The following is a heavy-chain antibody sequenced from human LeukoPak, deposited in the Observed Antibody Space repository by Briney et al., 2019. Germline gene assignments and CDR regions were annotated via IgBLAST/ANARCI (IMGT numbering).Heavy chain of an antibody. D-gene: IGHD3-10*01. J-gene: IGHJ4*02. CDR1: GFTFSDYY. CDR3: ARSPYTYGSGSYFDY. V-gene: IGHV3-11*03. Sequence: PGGSLRLSCAASGFTFSDYYMSWIRQAPGKGLEWVSYISSSSSYTNYADSVKGRFTISRDNAKNSLYLQMNSLRAEATAVYYCARSPYTYGSGSYFDYWGQGTLVTVSS. CDR2: ISSSSSYT.